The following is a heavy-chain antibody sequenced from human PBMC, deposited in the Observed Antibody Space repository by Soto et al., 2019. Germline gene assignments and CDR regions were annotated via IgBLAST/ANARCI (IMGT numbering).Heavy chain of an antibody. J-gene: IGHJ4*02. CDR3: AKAMIVVVISIPFFDY. CDR2: ISGSGGST. CDR1: GFTFSSYA. V-gene: IGHV3-23*01. D-gene: IGHD3-22*01. Sequence: EVQLLESGGGLVQPGGSLRLSCAASGFTFSSYAMSWVRQAPGKGLEWVSAISGSGGSTYYADSVKGRFTISRDNSKNTLYLQMNSLRAEDTAVYYCAKAMIVVVISIPFFDYWGQGTLVTVSS.